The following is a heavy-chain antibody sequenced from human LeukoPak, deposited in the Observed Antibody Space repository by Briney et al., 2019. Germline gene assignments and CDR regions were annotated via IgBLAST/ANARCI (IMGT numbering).Heavy chain of an antibody. Sequence: SQTLFLTCTVSGGSISSGSYYWSWIRQPAGKGLEWIGRIYSSGSTNYNPSLKSRVTISVDTSENQFSLKLSSVTATDTAVYYCARDFLPSSYYYYYGMDVWGQGATVTVSS. CDR1: GGSISSGSYY. V-gene: IGHV4-61*02. CDR3: ARDFLPSSYYYYYGMDV. CDR2: IYSSGST. J-gene: IGHJ6*02. D-gene: IGHD2/OR15-2a*01.